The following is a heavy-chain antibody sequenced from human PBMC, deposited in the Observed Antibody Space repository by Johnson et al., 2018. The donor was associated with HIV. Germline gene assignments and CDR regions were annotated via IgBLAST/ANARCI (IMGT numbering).Heavy chain of an antibody. J-gene: IGHJ3*02. CDR3: ARESSSSSGAFDI. V-gene: IGHV3-23*04. D-gene: IGHD6-6*01. CDR2: ISGSGGST. CDR1: GFTFSSYA. Sequence: VQLVESGGGLVQPGGSLRLSCAASGFTFSSYAMGWVRQAPGKGLEWVTGISGSGGSTYYADSVKGRFTISRANSKNTLYLQMNSLRAEDTAVYYCARESSSSSGAFDIWGQGTMVTVSS.